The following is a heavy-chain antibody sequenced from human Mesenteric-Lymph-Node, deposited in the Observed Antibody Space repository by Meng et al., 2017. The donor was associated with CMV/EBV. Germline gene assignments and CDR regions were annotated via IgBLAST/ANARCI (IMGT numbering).Heavy chain of an antibody. V-gene: IGHV3-23*01. Sequence: GESLKISCAASGFTFSSYAMSWVRQAPGKGLEWVSAISGSGGTTYNADSVKGRFTISRDNSKNTLYLQMNSLRAEDTAVYYCATGTYSSSWYYFDYWGQGARVTVSS. CDR1: GFTFSSYA. CDR2: ISGSGGTT. D-gene: IGHD6-13*01. J-gene: IGHJ4*02. CDR3: ATGTYSSSWYYFDY.